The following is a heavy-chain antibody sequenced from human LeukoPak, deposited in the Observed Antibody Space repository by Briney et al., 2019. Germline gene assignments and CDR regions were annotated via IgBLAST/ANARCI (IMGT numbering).Heavy chain of an antibody. CDR2: IPYDGSNK. V-gene: IGHV3-30-3*01. J-gene: IGHJ4*02. CDR1: GFTFSSYA. D-gene: IGHD5-12*01. Sequence: GGSLRLSCAASGFTFSSYAMHWVRQAPGKGLEWVAVIPYDGSNKYYADSVKGRFTISRDNSKNTLYLQMNSLRAEDTAVYYCARGGGGYVGFDYWGQGTLVTVSS. CDR3: ARGGGGYVGFDY.